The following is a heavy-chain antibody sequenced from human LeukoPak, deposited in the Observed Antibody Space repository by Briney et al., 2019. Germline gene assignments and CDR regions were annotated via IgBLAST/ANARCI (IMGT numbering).Heavy chain of an antibody. Sequence: GGSLRLSCAASGFTFSRYWMSWVRQAPGKGPEWVANIKQDGSEKYYVDSVRGRFTISRDNARTSLYLQMNSLRAEDTAVYYCARDGAAAEASYDFDYWGQGTLVTVSS. CDR2: IKQDGSEK. CDR3: ARDGAAAEASYDFDY. D-gene: IGHD6-13*01. CDR1: GFTFSRYW. V-gene: IGHV3-7*01. J-gene: IGHJ4*02.